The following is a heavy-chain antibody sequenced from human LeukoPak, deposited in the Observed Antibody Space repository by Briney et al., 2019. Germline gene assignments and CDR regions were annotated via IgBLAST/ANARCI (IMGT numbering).Heavy chain of an antibody. CDR1: GGSFSGYY. D-gene: IGHD3-10*01. V-gene: IGHV4-34*01. Sequence: SETLSLTCAVYGGSFSGYYWSWIRQPPGKGLEWIGEINHSGSTNYNPSLKSRVTISVDTSKNQFSLKLSSVTAADTAVYYCARTRGGMVRLDYWGQGTLVTVSS. CDR3: ARTRGGMVRLDY. CDR2: INHSGST. J-gene: IGHJ4*02.